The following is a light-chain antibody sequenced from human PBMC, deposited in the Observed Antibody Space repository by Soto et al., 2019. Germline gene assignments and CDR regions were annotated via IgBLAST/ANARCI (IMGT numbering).Light chain of an antibody. Sequence: DIQMTQSPSTLAASVGDRVTITCRASQSISTWLAWYQQKPGKAPKLLIYTSSSLESGVPSRFRGSRSGTEFPLTIRSLQPDDFATYYCQQYNRHSSYTFGQGTKLEIK. CDR1: QSISTW. J-gene: IGKJ2*01. CDR3: QQYNRHSSYT. CDR2: TSS. V-gene: IGKV1-5*03.